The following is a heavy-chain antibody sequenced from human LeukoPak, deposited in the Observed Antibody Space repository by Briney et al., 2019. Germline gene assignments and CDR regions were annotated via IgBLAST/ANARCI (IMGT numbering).Heavy chain of an antibody. CDR2: VWYDGSKK. Sequence: PGRSLRFSCAASGCTFSSYGMHWVRQAPGKGLEWVAVVWYDGSKKYSADSVKGRITISRDDSKNTLYLQMNSLRAEDTAVYYCARGVGYYDSSGTIDYWGQGTLVTVSS. J-gene: IGHJ4*02. D-gene: IGHD3-22*01. CDR3: ARGVGYYDSSGTIDY. CDR1: GCTFSSYG. V-gene: IGHV3-33*01.